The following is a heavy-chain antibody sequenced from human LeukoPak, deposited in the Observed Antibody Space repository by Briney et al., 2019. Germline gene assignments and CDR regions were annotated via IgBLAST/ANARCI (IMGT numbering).Heavy chain of an antibody. CDR3: VKDPRDTYGTNWFDS. CDR2: ISGTGGAT. V-gene: IGHV3-23*01. D-gene: IGHD2-21*01. Sequence: GGSLRLSCVASGFSFGNYAMSWVRQAPGKGLQWVSQISGTGGATWYAGFARDRFTISRDNSKKTLYLQMSGLRVEDTAMYYCVKDPRDTYGTNWFDSWGQGTLLIVSS. CDR1: GFSFGNYA. J-gene: IGHJ5*01.